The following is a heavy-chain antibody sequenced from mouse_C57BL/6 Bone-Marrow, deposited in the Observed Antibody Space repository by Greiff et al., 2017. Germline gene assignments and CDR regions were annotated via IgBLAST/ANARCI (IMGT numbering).Heavy chain of an antibody. CDR3: ARRGYYYGSSFAY. Sequence: EVMLVESGGDLVKPGGSLKLSCAASGFTFSSYGMSWVRQTPDKRLEWVATISSGGSYTYYPDSVKGRFTISRDNAKNTLYLQMSSLKSEDTAMYYCARRGYYYGSSFAYWGQGTLVTVSA. CDR1: GFTFSSYG. V-gene: IGHV5-6*01. J-gene: IGHJ3*01. D-gene: IGHD1-1*01. CDR2: ISSGGSYT.